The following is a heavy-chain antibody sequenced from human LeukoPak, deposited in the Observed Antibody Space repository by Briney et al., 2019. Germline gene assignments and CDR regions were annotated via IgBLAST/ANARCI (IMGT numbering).Heavy chain of an antibody. J-gene: IGHJ4*02. V-gene: IGHV4-34*01. CDR3: ATENGFNDY. CDR1: GDFFSGYY. D-gene: IGHD2-8*01. CDR2: INHSGST. Sequence: PSETLSLTCAVYGDFFSGYYWSWIRQPPGKGLEWIGEINHSGSTNYNPSLKSRVTIPLDTSKNQFSLKLSSVTAADTAVYYCATENGFNDYWGQGTLVTVSS.